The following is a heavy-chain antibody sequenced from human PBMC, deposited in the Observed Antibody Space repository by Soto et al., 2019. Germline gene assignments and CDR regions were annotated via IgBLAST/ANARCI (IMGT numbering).Heavy chain of an antibody. CDR3: VKDAYYDFWSGYYFDY. V-gene: IGHV3-64D*06. J-gene: IGHJ4*02. CDR2: ISSNGGST. CDR1: GFTFSSYA. Sequence: GGSLRLSCSASGFTFSSYAMHWVRQAPGKGLEYVSAISSNGGSTYYADSVKGRFTISRDNSKNTLYLQMSSLRAEDTAVYYCVKDAYYDFWSGYYFDYWGQGTLVTAPQ. D-gene: IGHD3-3*01.